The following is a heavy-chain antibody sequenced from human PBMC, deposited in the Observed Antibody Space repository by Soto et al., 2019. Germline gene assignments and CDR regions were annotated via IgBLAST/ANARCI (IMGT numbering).Heavy chain of an antibody. J-gene: IGHJ6*02. Sequence: QVQLVQSGAEVKKPGSSVKVSCKASGGTFSSYAISWVRQAPGQGLEWMGGIIPIFGTANYAQKFQGRVTITADESTSTAYMELSSLRSEDTAVYYCAINGIVVVPAAIGSYGMDVWGQGTTVTVSS. CDR2: IIPIFGTA. CDR3: AINGIVVVPAAIGSYGMDV. CDR1: GGTFSSYA. D-gene: IGHD2-2*02. V-gene: IGHV1-69*01.